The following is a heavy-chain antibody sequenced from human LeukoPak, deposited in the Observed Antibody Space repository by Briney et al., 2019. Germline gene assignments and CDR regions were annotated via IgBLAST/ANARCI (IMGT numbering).Heavy chain of an antibody. CDR2: IYYSGSA. CDR1: GGSISSGGYY. CDR3: ARTYDSSGYPRGTNWFDP. J-gene: IGHJ5*02. D-gene: IGHD3-22*01. Sequence: SQTLSLTCTVSGGSISSGGYYWSWIRQHPGKGLEWIGYIYYSGSAYYNPSLKSRVTISVDTSKNQFSLKLSSVTAADTAVYYCARTYDSSGYPRGTNWFDPWGQGTLVTVSS. V-gene: IGHV4-31*03.